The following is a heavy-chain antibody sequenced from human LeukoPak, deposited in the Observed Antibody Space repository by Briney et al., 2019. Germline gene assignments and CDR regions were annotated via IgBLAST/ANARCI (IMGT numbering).Heavy chain of an antibody. CDR3: ARSGYSYVLDY. D-gene: IGHD5-18*01. J-gene: IGHJ4*02. Sequence: SETLSLTCAVYGGSFSGYYWSWIRLPPGKGLEWIGEINHSGSTNYNPSLKSRVTISVDTSKNQFSLKLSSATAADTAVYYCARSGYSYVLDYWGQGTLVTVSS. V-gene: IGHV4-34*01. CDR1: GGSFSGYY. CDR2: INHSGST.